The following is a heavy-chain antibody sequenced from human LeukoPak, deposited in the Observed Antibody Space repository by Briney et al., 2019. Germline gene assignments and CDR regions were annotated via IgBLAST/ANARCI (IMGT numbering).Heavy chain of an antibody. CDR1: GFTFSSYG. Sequence: PGGSLRLSCAASGFTFSSYGMHWVRQAPGKGLEWVAFIRYDGSNKYYADSVKGRFTISRDNAKNSLYLQMNSLRAEDTAVYYCASGAFVVVPAAITGDAFDIWGQGTMVTVSS. CDR3: ASGAFVVVPAAITGDAFDI. V-gene: IGHV3-30*02. J-gene: IGHJ3*02. D-gene: IGHD2-2*02. CDR2: IRYDGSNK.